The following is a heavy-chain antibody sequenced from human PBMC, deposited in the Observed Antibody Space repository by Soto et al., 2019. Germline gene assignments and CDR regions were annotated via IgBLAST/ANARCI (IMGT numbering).Heavy chain of an antibody. CDR3: ARQVDWFDP. CDR2: IFNSGST. CDR1: GGSISRYY. J-gene: IGHJ5*02. V-gene: IGHV4-59*08. Sequence: QVQLQESGPGLVKPSETLSLTCTVSGGSISRYYWSWIRQPPGKGLEWIGYIFNSGSTNYNPSLKSRVTISVDTSKNQFSLKLRSVTAADTAVYYCARQVDWFDPWGQGTLVTVSS.